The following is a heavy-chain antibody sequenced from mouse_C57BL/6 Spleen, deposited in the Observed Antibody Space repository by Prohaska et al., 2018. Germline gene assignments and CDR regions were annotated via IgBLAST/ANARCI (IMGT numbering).Heavy chain of an antibody. D-gene: IGHD2-5*01. CDR3: ARRTSYYSNFDY. V-gene: IGHV1-50*01. CDR2: PSDSYT. J-gene: IGHJ2*01. Sequence: PSDSYTNYNQKFKGKATLTVDTSSSTAYMQLSSLTSEDSAVYYCARRTSYYSNFDYWGQGTTLTVSS.